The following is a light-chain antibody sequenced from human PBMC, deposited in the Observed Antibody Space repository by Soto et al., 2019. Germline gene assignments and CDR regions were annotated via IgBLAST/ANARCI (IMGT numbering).Light chain of an antibody. CDR1: SSDVGGYNY. V-gene: IGLV2-14*01. Sequence: QSALSQPASVSGSPGQSITISCTGTSSDVGGYNYVSWYQQHPGKAPKLMIYEVSKRPSGVSNRFSGSKSGNTASLTISGLQAEDEADYYCSSYTSSSTPYVFGTWTKVTVL. J-gene: IGLJ1*01. CDR2: EVS. CDR3: SSYTSSSTPYV.